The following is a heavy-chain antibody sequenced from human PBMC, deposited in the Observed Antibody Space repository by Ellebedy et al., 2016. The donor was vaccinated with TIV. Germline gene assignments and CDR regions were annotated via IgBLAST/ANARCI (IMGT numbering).Heavy chain of an antibody. V-gene: IGHV5-10-1*01. CDR3: ARNPHYGETADY. CDR1: GYRFTGYS. D-gene: IGHD4-17*01. J-gene: IGHJ4*02. Sequence: GGSLRLSCKASGYRFTGYSINWVRQIPGKGLEWVGRIDSDDSHSDYSPSFKGRVTISVDKSITTAHLQWSGLKASDTALYYCARNPHYGETADYWGQGTLVTVSS. CDR2: IDSDDSHS.